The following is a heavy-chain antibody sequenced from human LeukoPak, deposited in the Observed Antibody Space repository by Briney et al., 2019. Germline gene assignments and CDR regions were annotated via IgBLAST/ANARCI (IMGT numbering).Heavy chain of an antibody. CDR2: LFHSGTR. D-gene: IGHD6-13*01. CDR3: ARRRGWKQQLVYFDY. Sequence: SETLSLTCTVSGGSIPSYYWSWIRQPPGKGLEWIGYLFHSGTRRYNPSLKSRVTISADTTKNQIFLTLNPTTAADTAVYYCARRRGWKQQLVYFDYWGQGTLATVSS. J-gene: IGHJ4*02. V-gene: IGHV4-59*08. CDR1: GGSIPSYY.